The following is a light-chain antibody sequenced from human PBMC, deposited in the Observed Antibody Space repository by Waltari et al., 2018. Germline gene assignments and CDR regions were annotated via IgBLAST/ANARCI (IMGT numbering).Light chain of an antibody. Sequence: AIQMTQSPSSLSASVVDRVTITCRASQGIRNDLGWYQQKPGKAPKLLIYAASSLPSGVPSRFSGSGSGTDFTLTISILQPEDFATYYCLQDYNYPPLTFGGGTKVEIK. CDR2: AAS. CDR3: LQDYNYPPLT. CDR1: QGIRND. J-gene: IGKJ4*01. V-gene: IGKV1-6*01.